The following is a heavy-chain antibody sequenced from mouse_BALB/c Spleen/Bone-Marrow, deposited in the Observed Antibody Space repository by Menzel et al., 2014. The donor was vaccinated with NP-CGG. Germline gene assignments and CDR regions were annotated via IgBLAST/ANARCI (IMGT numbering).Heavy chain of an antibody. J-gene: IGHJ2*01. D-gene: IGHD2-4*01. CDR3: ARHGITRLLDY. CDR2: ISSGGSYT. Sequence: EVKLMESGGGLVKPGGSLKLSCAASGFTFSSYAMSWVRQTPEKRLEWVATISSGGSYTYYPDSVKGRFTISRDNAKNTLYLQMCSLRSEDTAMYYCARHGITRLLDYWGQGTTLTVSS. V-gene: IGHV5-9-3*01. CDR1: GFTFSSYA.